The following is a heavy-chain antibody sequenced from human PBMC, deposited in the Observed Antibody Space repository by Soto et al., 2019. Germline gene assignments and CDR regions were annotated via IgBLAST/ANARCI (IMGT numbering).Heavy chain of an antibody. D-gene: IGHD6-13*01. J-gene: IGHJ5*02. CDR3: ARDLHISSSWYGGFDP. V-gene: IGHV4-31*03. CDR1: GGSISSGGYY. CDR2: IYYSGST. Sequence: SETLSLTCTVSGGSISSGGYYWSWIRQHPGKGLEWIGYIYYSGSTYYNPSLKSRVTISVDTSKNQFSLKLSSVTAADTAVYYCARDLHISSSWYGGFDPWGQGTLVTVSS.